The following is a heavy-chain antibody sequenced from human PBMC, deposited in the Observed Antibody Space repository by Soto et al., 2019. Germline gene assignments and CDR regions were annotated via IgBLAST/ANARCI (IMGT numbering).Heavy chain of an antibody. CDR3: ASECLGRYCRSTSCDKGAIDI. Sequence: QLQLQESGPGLVKPSETLSLTCTVSGGSISSSSYYWGWIRQPPGTGLAWIGSLYYSWSTYYNPSLKIRVTLTVHTAKNQFSLKLSSVTAADTAVYYCASECLGRYCRSTSCDKGAIDIWGQGTMVTVSS. D-gene: IGHD2-2*01. CDR1: GGSISSSSYY. CDR2: LYYSWST. J-gene: IGHJ3*02. V-gene: IGHV4-39*01.